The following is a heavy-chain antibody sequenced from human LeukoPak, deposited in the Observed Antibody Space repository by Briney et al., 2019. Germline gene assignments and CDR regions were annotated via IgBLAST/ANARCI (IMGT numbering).Heavy chain of an antibody. Sequence: GGSLRLSCAASGFTFSSYSMNWVRQAPGKGLEWVSYISSSSSTIYYADSVKGRFTISRDNSKNTVHLQMNSLRAEDTAVYYCTRSLRSAYSAFDIWGQGTMVTVSS. CDR2: ISSSSSTI. D-gene: IGHD3-22*01. CDR1: GFTFSSYS. V-gene: IGHV3-48*01. CDR3: TRSLRSAYSAFDI. J-gene: IGHJ3*02.